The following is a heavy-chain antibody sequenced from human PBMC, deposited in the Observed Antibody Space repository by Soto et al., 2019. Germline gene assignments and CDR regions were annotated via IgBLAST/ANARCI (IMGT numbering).Heavy chain of an antibody. CDR3: ARIRTLDDFWSGPLRDYGMDV. CDR2: IDWDDDK. D-gene: IGHD3-3*01. J-gene: IGHJ6*02. CDR1: GFSLSTSGMC. Sequence: SGPTLVNPTQTLTLTCTFSGFSLSTSGMCVSWIRQPPGKALEWLALIDWDDDKYYSTSLKTRLTISKDTSKNQVVPTMTNMDPVDTDTYYCARIRTLDDFWSGPLRDYGMDVCGQGTTVTVSS. V-gene: IGHV2-70*01.